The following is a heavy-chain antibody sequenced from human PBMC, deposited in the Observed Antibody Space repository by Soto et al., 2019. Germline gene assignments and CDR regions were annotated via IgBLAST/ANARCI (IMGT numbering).Heavy chain of an antibody. Sequence: QVQLQESGPGLVKPSETLSLTCTVSGGSISSYYWSWIRQPPGKGLEWIGYIYDSGSTNYNPSLKSLVTISVDTSKNQFSLKLTSVTAADTAVYYCAAPPRYWGQGTLVTVSS. J-gene: IGHJ4*02. V-gene: IGHV4-59*01. CDR3: AAPPRY. CDR2: IYDSGST. D-gene: IGHD6-6*01. CDR1: GGSISSYY.